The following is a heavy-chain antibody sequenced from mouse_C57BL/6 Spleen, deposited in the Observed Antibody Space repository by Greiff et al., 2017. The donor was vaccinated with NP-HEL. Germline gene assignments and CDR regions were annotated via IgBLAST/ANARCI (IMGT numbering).Heavy chain of an antibody. CDR2: INPNYGTT. V-gene: IGHV1-39*01. CDR1: GYSFTDYN. D-gene: IGHD1-1*01. CDR3: ARNPQFITTTDWYFDV. J-gene: IGHJ1*03. Sequence: VQLQQSGPELVKPGASVKVSCKASGYSFTDYNMNWVKQSNGKSLEWIGVINPNYGTTSYNQKFKGKATLTVDQSSSTAYMQLNSLTSEDSAVYYCARNPQFITTTDWYFDVWGTGTTVTVSS.